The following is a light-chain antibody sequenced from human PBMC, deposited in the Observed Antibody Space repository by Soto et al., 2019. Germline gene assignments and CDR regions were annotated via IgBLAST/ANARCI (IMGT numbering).Light chain of an antibody. V-gene: IGKV1-5*03. CDR2: KAS. CDR3: QQYNTYST. J-gene: IGKJ2*01. Sequence: DIPVTQSPSTLSASLGDRVTITCRASQSISSWLAWYQQKPGKAPNLLIYKASSLESGVPSRFSGSGSGTEFTLTISSLQPDDFATYYCQQYNTYSTFGQGTKLEIK. CDR1: QSISSW.